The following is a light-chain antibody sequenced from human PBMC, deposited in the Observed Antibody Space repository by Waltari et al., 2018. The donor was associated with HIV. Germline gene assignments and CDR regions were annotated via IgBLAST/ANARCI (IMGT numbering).Light chain of an antibody. CDR3: SSYGDSLRVL. V-gene: IGLV2-8*01. J-gene: IGLJ3*02. CDR2: EVT. CDR1: SSDIGAYHS. Sequence: QSALTQPPSASGSLGQPVPISCTGASSDIGAYHSVSWFQQHPRSSPKLLLYEVTRRPSTVSDRFSGSRSGSTAFLTVAGLQPDDEATYFCSSYGDSLRVLFGGGTNVTVL.